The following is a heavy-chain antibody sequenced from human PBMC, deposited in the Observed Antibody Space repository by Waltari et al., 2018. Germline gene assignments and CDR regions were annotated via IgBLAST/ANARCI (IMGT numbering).Heavy chain of an antibody. CDR2: INHSGST. D-gene: IGHD3-3*02. CDR3: ARVGRIFGVVIQYYYYYYMDV. V-gene: IGHV4-34*01. Sequence: QVQLQQWGAGLLKPSETLSLTCAVYGGSFSGYYWSWIRQPPGKGLEWIGEINHSGSTNYNPSLNSLVTISVDTSKNQFSLKLSSVTAAATAVYYCARVGRIFGVVIQYYYYYYMDVWGKGTTVTVSS. CDR1: GGSFSGYY. J-gene: IGHJ6*03.